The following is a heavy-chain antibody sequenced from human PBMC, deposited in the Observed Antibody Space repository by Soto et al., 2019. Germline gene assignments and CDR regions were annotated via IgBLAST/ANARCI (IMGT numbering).Heavy chain of an antibody. CDR1: GGSISSGDYY. CDR2: IYYSGST. D-gene: IGHD2-2*01. V-gene: IGHV4-30-4*01. J-gene: IGHJ4*02. Sequence: PSETLSLTCTVSGGSISSGDYYWSWIRQPPGKGLEWIGYIYYSGSTYYNPSLKSRVTISVDTSKNQFSLKLSSVTAADTAVYYCARGSVGYCSSTSCTDYWGQGTLVTVSS. CDR3: ARGSVGYCSSTSCTDY.